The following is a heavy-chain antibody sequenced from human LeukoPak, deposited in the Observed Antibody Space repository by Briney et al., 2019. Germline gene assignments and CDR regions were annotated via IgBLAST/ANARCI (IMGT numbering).Heavy chain of an antibody. J-gene: IGHJ4*02. D-gene: IGHD3-22*01. CDR3: ARDNGDYYDSIKVPFDY. Sequence: GASVKVSCKASGGTFSSYAISWVRQAPGQGLEWMGGIIPIFGTANYAQKFQGRVTITADESTSTAYMELSSLRSEDTAVHYCARDNGDYYDSIKVPFDYWGQGTLVTVSS. CDR1: GGTFSSYA. CDR2: IIPIFGTA. V-gene: IGHV1-69*13.